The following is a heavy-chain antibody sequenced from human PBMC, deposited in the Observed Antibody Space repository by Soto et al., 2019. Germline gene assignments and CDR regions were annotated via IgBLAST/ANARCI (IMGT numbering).Heavy chain of an antibody. D-gene: IGHD6-6*01. Sequence: PSEALALSCAFSGGSISSGGYSWNWIRQHPGKGLVWIGYIYSSGTTYYNPSLRSRLTISIDTSQNLFSLKLSSVTAADTAVYFCAREEAVRLERRFDSWGQGTLVTVSS. J-gene: IGHJ5*01. V-gene: IGHV4-31*11. CDR2: IYSSGTT. CDR1: GGSISSGGYS. CDR3: AREEAVRLERRFDS.